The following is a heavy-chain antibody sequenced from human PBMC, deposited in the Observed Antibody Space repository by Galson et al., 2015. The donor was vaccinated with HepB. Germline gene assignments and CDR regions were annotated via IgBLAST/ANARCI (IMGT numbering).Heavy chain of an antibody. CDR3: ARAGATSHYCFDY. J-gene: IGHJ4*02. CDR2: ISSSSSYI. V-gene: IGHV3-21*01. CDR1: GFTFSSYS. D-gene: IGHD1-26*01. Sequence: SLRLSCAASGFTFSSYSMNWVRQAPGKGLEWVSSISSSSSYIYYADSVKGRFTISRDNAKNSLYLQMNSLRAEDTAVYYCARAGATSHYCFDYWGQGTLVTVSS.